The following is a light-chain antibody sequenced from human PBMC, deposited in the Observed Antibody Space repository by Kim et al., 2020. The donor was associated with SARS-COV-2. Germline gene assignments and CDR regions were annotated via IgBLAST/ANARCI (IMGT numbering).Light chain of an antibody. CDR3: QQYSTLWT. CDR2: RAS. J-gene: IGKJ1*01. Sequence: SASGGDRVTITCRASESISSWLAWYQQKPGKAPKVLMYRASSLESGVPSRFSGSGSGTEFTLTISSLQTDDFATYYCQQYSTLWTFGQGTKVDIK. V-gene: IGKV1-5*03. CDR1: ESISSW.